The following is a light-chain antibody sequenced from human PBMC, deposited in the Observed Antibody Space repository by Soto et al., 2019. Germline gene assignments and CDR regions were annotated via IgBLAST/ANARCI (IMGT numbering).Light chain of an antibody. V-gene: IGKV3-20*01. Sequence: GVTQSPGTVSLSPGERATLSCRASQSVSSNYVAWYQQKPGQAPRLLVYGASGRATGIPDRFSGSGSGTDFTLTISRLEPEDFAVYYCQHYGSSRWTFGQGAKVDI. CDR1: QSVSSNY. CDR3: QHYGSSRWT. CDR2: GAS. J-gene: IGKJ1*01.